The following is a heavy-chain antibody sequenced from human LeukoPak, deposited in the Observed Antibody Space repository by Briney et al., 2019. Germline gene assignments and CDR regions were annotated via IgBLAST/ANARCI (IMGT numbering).Heavy chain of an antibody. CDR3: VRLRGSSGPIDH. Sequence: SETLSRTGTVSGASINNYYWSWIRQPPGKGLEWIGYIYYYGSTNYNPSLKSRVTISVDTSENQFSLRLTSVTAADTAVYYCVRLRGSSGPIDHWGQGTLVTVSS. J-gene: IGHJ4*02. CDR2: IYYYGST. V-gene: IGHV4-59*01. D-gene: IGHD3-22*01. CDR1: GASINNYY.